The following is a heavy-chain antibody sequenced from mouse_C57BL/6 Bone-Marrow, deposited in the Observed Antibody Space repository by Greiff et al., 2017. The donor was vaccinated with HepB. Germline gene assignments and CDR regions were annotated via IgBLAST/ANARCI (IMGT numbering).Heavy chain of an antibody. J-gene: IGHJ1*03. Sequence: EVQVVESGGGLVKPGGSLKLSCAASGFTFSDYGMHWVRQAPEKGLEWVAYISSGSSTIYYADTVKGRFTISRDKAKNTLFLQMTSLRSEDTAMLYCARGPLYYYGSSYDWYFDVWGTGTTVTVSS. CDR1: GFTFSDYG. D-gene: IGHD1-1*01. CDR2: ISSGSSTI. V-gene: IGHV5-17*01. CDR3: ARGPLYYYGSSYDWYFDV.